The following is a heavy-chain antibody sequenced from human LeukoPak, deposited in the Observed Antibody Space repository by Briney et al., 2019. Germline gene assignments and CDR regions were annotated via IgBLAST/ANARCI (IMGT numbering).Heavy chain of an antibody. Sequence: ASVKVSCKASGYTFTSYGISWVRQAPGQGLEWMGWISAYNGNTNYAQKLQGRVTMTTDTSASTAYMDLRSLRADDTAVYYCARYSCSWYGNDYWGQGTLVTVSS. CDR2: ISAYNGNT. CDR1: GYTFTSYG. D-gene: IGHD6-13*01. V-gene: IGHV1-18*01. J-gene: IGHJ4*02. CDR3: ARYSCSWYGNDY.